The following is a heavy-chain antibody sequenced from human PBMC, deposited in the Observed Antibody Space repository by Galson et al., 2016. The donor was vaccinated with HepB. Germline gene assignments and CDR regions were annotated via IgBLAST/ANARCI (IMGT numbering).Heavy chain of an antibody. CDR1: GGSITSGHYY. CDR3: AREPPVEHTYFDA. CDR2: IDYSGNT. D-gene: IGHD1/OR15-1a*01. V-gene: IGHV4-31*03. J-gene: IGHJ4*02. Sequence: TLSLTCTVSGGSITSGHYYWSWIRQNPVKGLEWIGYIDYSGNTYYDPSLKSRVTITLDTSKNQVSLKLSSVTAADTALYYCAREPPVEHTYFDAWGRGTLVTAPS.